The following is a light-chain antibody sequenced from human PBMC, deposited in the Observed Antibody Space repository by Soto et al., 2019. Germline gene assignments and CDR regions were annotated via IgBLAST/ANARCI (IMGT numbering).Light chain of an antibody. CDR2: GVS. V-gene: IGKV3-20*01. Sequence: EIVLTQSPGTLSLPPGERATLPCRASQRFSGTSLAWYQQKPGQAPRLLIYGVSNRATGIPDRFSGSGSGTDFTLTISRLEPEDFAVYYCHQYDNSLWTFGQGTKVDI. CDR3: HQYDNSLWT. J-gene: IGKJ1*01. CDR1: QRFSGTS.